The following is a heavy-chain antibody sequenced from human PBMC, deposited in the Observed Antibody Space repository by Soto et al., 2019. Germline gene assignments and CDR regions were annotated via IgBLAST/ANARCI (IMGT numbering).Heavy chain of an antibody. Sequence: EVQLVESGGGLVKPGGSLRLACAASGLTFSNFGMNWVRQAPGKGLEWVSFISGSSDYIYYADSVKGRFTISRDNAKNSLYLQMNSLRADAAAVYYCAREGSSGWFYFASWGQGTLVTVSS. J-gene: IGHJ4*02. V-gene: IGHV3-21*02. D-gene: IGHD6-19*01. CDR3: AREGSSGWFYFAS. CDR2: ISGSSDYI. CDR1: GLTFSNFG.